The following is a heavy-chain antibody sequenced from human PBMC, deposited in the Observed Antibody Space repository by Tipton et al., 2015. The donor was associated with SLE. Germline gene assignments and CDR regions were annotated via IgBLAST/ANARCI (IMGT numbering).Heavy chain of an antibody. Sequence: TLSLTCTVSGGSISSHYWSWIRQPPGKGLEWIGYIYYSGSTNYNPSLKSRVTISVDTSKNQFSLKLSSVTAADTAVYYCARDRSGGLNAFDIWGQGTMVTVSS. D-gene: IGHD2-15*01. J-gene: IGHJ3*02. CDR2: IYYSGST. CDR1: GGSISSHY. V-gene: IGHV4-59*11. CDR3: ARDRSGGLNAFDI.